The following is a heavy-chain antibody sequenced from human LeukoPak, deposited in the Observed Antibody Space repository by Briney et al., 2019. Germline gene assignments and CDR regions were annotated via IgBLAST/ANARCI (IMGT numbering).Heavy chain of an antibody. Sequence: SETLSLTCAVYAGSFTSYYWSWLRQPPGKGREWIGEISHTGHTNYNPSLKSRVTMSVETSKNQLSLILTSVTAADTAVYYCARGPYSSDAGYWGQGTLVTVSS. J-gene: IGHJ4*02. CDR3: ARGPYSSDAGY. V-gene: IGHV4-34*01. CDR2: ISHTGHT. D-gene: IGHD6-25*01. CDR1: AGSFTSYY.